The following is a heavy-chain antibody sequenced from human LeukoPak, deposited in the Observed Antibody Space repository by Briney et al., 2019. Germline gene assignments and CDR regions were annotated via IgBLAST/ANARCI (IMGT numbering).Heavy chain of an antibody. CDR1: GFTFSSYA. Sequence: HPGGSLRLSCAASGFTFSSYAMSWVRQAPGKGLDWVSTISGSGVSTYYADSVKGRFTISRDNSDNTLYLQMNSLRAEDTAIYYCAKTRGSGSCGNPDYWGQGTLVTVSS. CDR2: ISGSGVST. V-gene: IGHV3-23*01. D-gene: IGHD3-10*01. J-gene: IGHJ4*02. CDR3: AKTRGSGSCGNPDY.